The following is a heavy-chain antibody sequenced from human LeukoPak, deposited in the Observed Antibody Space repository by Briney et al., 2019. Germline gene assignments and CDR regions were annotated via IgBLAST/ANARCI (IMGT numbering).Heavy chain of an antibody. Sequence: ASVKVSCKASGYTFTGYYMHWVRQAPGQGLEWMGWINPSSGGTNYAQKFQGRVTMTRDTSISTAYMELSRLRSDDTAVYYCARGDSYGSPYYFDYWGQGTLVTVSS. J-gene: IGHJ4*02. CDR3: ARGDSYGSPYYFDY. V-gene: IGHV1-2*02. D-gene: IGHD5-18*01. CDR1: GYTFTGYY. CDR2: INPSSGGT.